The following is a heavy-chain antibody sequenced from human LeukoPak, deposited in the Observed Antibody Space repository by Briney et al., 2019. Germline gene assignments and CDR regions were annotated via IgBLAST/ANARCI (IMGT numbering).Heavy chain of an antibody. CDR3: ARPYCSGGSCHDYFDY. D-gene: IGHD2-15*01. J-gene: IGHJ4*02. Sequence: ASVKVSCKASGYTFTGYYMHWVRQAPGQGLEWMGWINPHTGGTNYAQKFQGRVTMTRDTSISTAYMELGGLTSDDTAVHYCARPYCSGGSCHDYFDYWGQGTLVTVSS. CDR1: GYTFTGYY. V-gene: IGHV1-2*02. CDR2: INPHTGGT.